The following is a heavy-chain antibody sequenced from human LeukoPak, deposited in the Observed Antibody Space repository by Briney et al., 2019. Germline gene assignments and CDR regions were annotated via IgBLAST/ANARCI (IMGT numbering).Heavy chain of an antibody. D-gene: IGHD3-22*01. V-gene: IGHV3-7*01. Sequence: QPGGSLRLSCAASGFTFSSYWMSWVRQAPGKGLEWVANIKQDGSEKYYVDSVKGRFTISRDNSKNTLYLQMNSLRAEDTAVYYCAKDGGGYYPYYYYYMDVWGKGTTVTISS. CDR2: IKQDGSEK. CDR3: AKDGGGYYPYYYYYMDV. CDR1: GFTFSSYW. J-gene: IGHJ6*03.